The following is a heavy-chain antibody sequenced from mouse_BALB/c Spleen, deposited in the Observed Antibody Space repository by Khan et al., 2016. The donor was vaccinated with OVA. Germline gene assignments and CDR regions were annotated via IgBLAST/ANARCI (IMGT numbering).Heavy chain of an antibody. CDR3: AKWFDGYSSLYAMDY. CDR2: IWSDGSS. CDR1: GFSLISYG. J-gene: IGHJ4*01. V-gene: IGHV2-6*02. D-gene: IGHD2-3*01. Sequence: VQLQESGPGLVAPSQSLSITCTVSGFSLISYGVLWVRQPPGKGLEWLVLIWSDGSSNYNSVHKSKLRVSKENSKNQVFLKMYSLQTSDTAIYYCAKWFDGYSSLYAMDYWGQGTSVTVSS.